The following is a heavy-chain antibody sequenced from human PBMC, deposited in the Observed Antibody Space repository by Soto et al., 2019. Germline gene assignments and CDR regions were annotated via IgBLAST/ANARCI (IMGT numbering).Heavy chain of an antibody. CDR1: GFTFSSYA. CDR2: ISGSGGST. Sequence: PGGSLRLSCAASGFTFSSYAMSWVRQAPGKGLEWVSAISGSGGSTYYADSVKGRFTISRDNSKNTLYLQMNSLRAEDTAVYYCAKALPIQLWFSTLDDYYYGMDVWGQGTTVTVSS. CDR3: AKALPIQLWFSTLDDYYYGMDV. J-gene: IGHJ6*02. V-gene: IGHV3-23*01. D-gene: IGHD5-18*01.